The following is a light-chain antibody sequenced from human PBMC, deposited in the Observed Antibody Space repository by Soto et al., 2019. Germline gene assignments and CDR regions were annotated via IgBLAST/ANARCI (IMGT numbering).Light chain of an antibody. Sequence: DIQMTQSPSTLSASVGDRVTITCRASQSISSWLAWYQLTPGKAPKLLIYKASTLKSGVPSRFSGSGSGTEFTLTISSLHPDDSATYYCQHYNSNSEAFGQGTKVDIK. CDR1: QSISSW. V-gene: IGKV1-5*03. CDR3: QHYNSNSEA. J-gene: IGKJ1*01. CDR2: KAS.